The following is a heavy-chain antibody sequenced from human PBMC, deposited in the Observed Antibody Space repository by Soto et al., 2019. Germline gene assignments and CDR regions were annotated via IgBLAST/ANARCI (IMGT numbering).Heavy chain of an antibody. J-gene: IGHJ3*01. CDR2: ISSSSSYI. Sequence: GGSLRLSCAASGFTFSSYSMNWVRQAPGKGLEWVSSISSSSSYIYYEDSVKGRFSISRDNAKNSLYLQMNSLRAEDSAVSSCARDLAVRAYSGYDDAFDLWGPGTMVTVSS. CDR3: ARDLAVRAYSGYDDAFDL. D-gene: IGHD5-12*01. CDR1: GFTFSSYS. V-gene: IGHV3-21*01.